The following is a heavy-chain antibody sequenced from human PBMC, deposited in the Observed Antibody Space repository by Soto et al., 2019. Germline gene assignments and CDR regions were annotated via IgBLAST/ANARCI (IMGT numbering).Heavy chain of an antibody. J-gene: IGHJ4*02. D-gene: IGHD5-12*01. CDR2: ISAYNGNT. Sequence: QVLLVQSGAEVKKPGASVKVSCKASGYTFTSYVITWVRQAPGQGLECMGWISAYNGNTNYAQKLQGTVTITTDTSTSTAYMELRSLRSDDTAVYYCARSYSGYDYLDYWGQGTLVTVSS. V-gene: IGHV1-18*01. CDR1: GYTFTSYV. CDR3: ARSYSGYDYLDY.